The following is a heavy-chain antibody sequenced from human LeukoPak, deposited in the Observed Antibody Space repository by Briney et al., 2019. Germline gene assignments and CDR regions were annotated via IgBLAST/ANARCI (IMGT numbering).Heavy chain of an antibody. Sequence: GGSLRLSCTASGFTFSNYAMSWVRQAPGKGLEWVSSISGSGFSTYYADSVKGRFTISRDNSKNTLYLQMNSLGADDTAVYYCARGRSSGPYFFDYWGQGTLVTVSS. D-gene: IGHD3-22*01. V-gene: IGHV3-23*01. CDR2: ISGSGFST. CDR1: GFTFSNYA. CDR3: ARGRSSGPYFFDY. J-gene: IGHJ4*02.